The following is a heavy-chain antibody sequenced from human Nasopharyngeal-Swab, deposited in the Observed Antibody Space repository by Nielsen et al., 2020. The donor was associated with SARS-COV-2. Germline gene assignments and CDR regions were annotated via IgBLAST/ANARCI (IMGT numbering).Heavy chain of an antibody. Sequence: ASVKVSCKASGYTFTSDDINWVRQATGQGLEWMGWMNPNSGNTGYVQKFQGRVTMTRNTSISTAYMELSSLRSEDTAMYYCARGFPYDWFDPWGQGTLVTVSS. CDR2: MNPNSGNT. D-gene: IGHD2/OR15-2a*01. V-gene: IGHV1-8*01. CDR3: ARGFPYDWFDP. J-gene: IGHJ5*02. CDR1: GYTFTSDD.